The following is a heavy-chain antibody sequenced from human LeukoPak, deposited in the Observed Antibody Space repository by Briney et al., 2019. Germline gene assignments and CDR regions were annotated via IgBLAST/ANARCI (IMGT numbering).Heavy chain of an antibody. Sequence: SETLSLTCAVSGGSFSGYYWTWIRQPPGKGLEWIGEISFGGSTNYNPSLQSRVTMSVDTSKKQFSLHLSSATAADTAVYYCARDQPRAGVLAAIRRSLTTLPYWGQGTLVTVSS. D-gene: IGHD5-12*01. V-gene: IGHV4-34*01. CDR1: GGSFSGYY. CDR2: ISFGGST. J-gene: IGHJ4*02. CDR3: ARDQPRAGVLAAIRRSLTTLPY.